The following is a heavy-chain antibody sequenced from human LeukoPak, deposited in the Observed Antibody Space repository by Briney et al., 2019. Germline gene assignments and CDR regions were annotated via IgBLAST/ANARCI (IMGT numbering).Heavy chain of an antibody. CDR2: IKQDGSEK. V-gene: IGHV3-7*01. J-gene: IGHJ3*02. CDR1: GFTFSSYW. Sequence: GGSLRLSCAASGFTFSSYWMSWVRQAPGKGLEWVANIKQDGSEKYFVDSVKGRFTISRDNAKNSLYLQMNSLRAEDTAVYYCARTSLSNAFDIWGQGTMVTVSS. D-gene: IGHD2/OR15-2a*01. CDR3: ARTSLSNAFDI.